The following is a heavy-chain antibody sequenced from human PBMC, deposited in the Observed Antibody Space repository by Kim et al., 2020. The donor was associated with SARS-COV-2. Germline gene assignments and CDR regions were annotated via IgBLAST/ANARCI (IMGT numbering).Heavy chain of an antibody. CDR1: GGSISSSNW. V-gene: IGHV4-4*02. Sequence: SETLSLTCAVSGGSISSSNWWSWVRQPPGKGLEWIGEIYHSGSTNYNPSLKSRVTISVDKSKNQFSLKLSSVTAADTAVYYCARDRDYYGSGSYNWFDPWGQGTLVTVSS. D-gene: IGHD3-10*01. CDR3: ARDRDYYGSGSYNWFDP. J-gene: IGHJ5*02. CDR2: IYHSGST.